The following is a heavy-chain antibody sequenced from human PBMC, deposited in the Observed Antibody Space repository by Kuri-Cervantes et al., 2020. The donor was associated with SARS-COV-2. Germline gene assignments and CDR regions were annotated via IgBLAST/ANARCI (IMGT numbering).Heavy chain of an antibody. CDR1: GFTFSSYG. CDR3: ARAQYCSSTNCHPDWFDP. Sequence: GGSLRLSCAASGFTFSSYGMHWVRQAPGKGLEWVAVIWPDGNNKYCGDSVKGRFTISRDNSKNTLHLQMNSLRAEDTAMYYCARAQYCSSTNCHPDWFDPWGQGTLVTVSS. CDR2: IWPDGNNK. J-gene: IGHJ5*02. V-gene: IGHV3-33*01. D-gene: IGHD2-2*01.